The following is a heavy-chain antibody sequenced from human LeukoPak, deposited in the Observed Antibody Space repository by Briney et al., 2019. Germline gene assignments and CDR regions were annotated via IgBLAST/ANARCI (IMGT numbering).Heavy chain of an antibody. CDR1: GYSISTGYY. J-gene: IGHJ5*02. V-gene: IGHV4-38-2*02. D-gene: IGHD6-13*01. CDR2: FYHGGST. Sequence: PSETLSLTCTVSGYSISTGYYWDWIRQPPGKGLEWIGTFYHGGSTYYNPSLKSRVTISVDTSKNQFSLNLTSVTAADTAVYYCARIYSSSWFLNWFDPWGQGTLVTVSS. CDR3: ARIYSSSWFLNWFDP.